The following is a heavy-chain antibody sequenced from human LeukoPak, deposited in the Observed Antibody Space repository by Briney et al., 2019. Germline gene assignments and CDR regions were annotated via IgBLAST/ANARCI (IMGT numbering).Heavy chain of an antibody. Sequence: GGSLRLSCTSSGFSFGDYSMTWVRQAPGKGLMWVSYINSDGSTTKYADSVKGRFTISRDNAKNTLYLQMNTLRAEDTAVYFCARLYGNKDDFDYWGQGTLVTVSS. D-gene: IGHD2-8*01. CDR1: GFSFGDYS. V-gene: IGHV3-74*03. CDR2: INSDGSTT. J-gene: IGHJ4*02. CDR3: ARLYGNKDDFDY.